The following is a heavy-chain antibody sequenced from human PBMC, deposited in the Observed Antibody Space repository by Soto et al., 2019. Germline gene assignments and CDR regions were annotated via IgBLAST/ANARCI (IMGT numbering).Heavy chain of an antibody. J-gene: IGHJ3*02. CDR2: IYYSGST. D-gene: IGHD3-10*01. V-gene: IGHV4-31*03. CDR1: GGSISSGGYY. CDR3: AKCHGSGPNDAFDI. Sequence: SETLSLTCTVSGGSISSGGYYWSWIRQHPGKGLEWIGYIYYSGSTYYNPSLKSRVTISVDTSKNQFSLKLSSVTAADTAVYYCAKCHGSGPNDAFDIWGQGTMVTVSS.